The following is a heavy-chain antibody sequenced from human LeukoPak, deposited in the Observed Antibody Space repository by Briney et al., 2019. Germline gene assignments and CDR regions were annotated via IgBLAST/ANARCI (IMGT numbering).Heavy chain of an antibody. D-gene: IGHD1-7*01. Sequence: PGRSQRLSCAASGFTFSNYGIHWVRQAPGKGLEWVAVISYDGSNKYYADSVKGRFTISRDNSKNTLYLQMNSLRAEDTAVYYCARCSGTGTTRCLSDYWGQGTLVTVSS. V-gene: IGHV3-30*03. CDR2: ISYDGSNK. J-gene: IGHJ4*02. CDR1: GFTFSNYG. CDR3: ARCSGTGTTRCLSDY.